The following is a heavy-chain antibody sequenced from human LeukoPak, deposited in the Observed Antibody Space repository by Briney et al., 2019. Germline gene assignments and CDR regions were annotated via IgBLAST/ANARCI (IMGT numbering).Heavy chain of an antibody. CDR2: IYYSGST. J-gene: IGHJ4*02. Sequence: PSQTLSLTCTVSGGSISSGGYYWSWIRQHPGKGLEWIGYIYYSGSTYYNPSLKSRVTISVDTSKNQFSLKLSSVTAADTAVYYCARLSKINDYGALFDYWGQGILVTVSS. CDR1: GGSISSGGYY. V-gene: IGHV4-31*03. D-gene: IGHD4-17*01. CDR3: ARLSKINDYGALFDY.